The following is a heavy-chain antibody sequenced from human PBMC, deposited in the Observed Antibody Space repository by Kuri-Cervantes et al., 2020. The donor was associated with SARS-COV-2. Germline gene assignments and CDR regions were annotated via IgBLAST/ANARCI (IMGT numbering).Heavy chain of an antibody. CDR3: ARLGDGEYCSGGSCYPWYFDY. V-gene: IGHV5-51*01. J-gene: IGHJ4*02. CDR2: IYPGGSDT. D-gene: IGHD2-15*01. Sequence: KVSCKGSGYSFTSYWIVWVRQMPGKGLEWMGIIYPGGSDTRYSPSFQGQVTISADKSISTAYLQWSSLKDSDTAMYYCARLGDGEYCSGGSCYPWYFDYWGQGTLVTVSS. CDR1: GYSFTSYW.